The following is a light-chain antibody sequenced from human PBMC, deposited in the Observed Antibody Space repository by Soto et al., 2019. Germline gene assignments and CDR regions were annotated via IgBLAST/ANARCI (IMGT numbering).Light chain of an antibody. CDR1: QSVVRY. V-gene: IGKV3-20*01. Sequence: EIVLTQSPGTLSLSPGESATLSCRASQSVVRYLAWYQQKPGQAPRLLTYGASNRATGIPDRFRGSGSGTDFTLTISRLEPEDFEIYYCQKYGSSPPTFGGGTKVEIK. CDR2: GAS. CDR3: QKYGSSPPT. J-gene: IGKJ4*01.